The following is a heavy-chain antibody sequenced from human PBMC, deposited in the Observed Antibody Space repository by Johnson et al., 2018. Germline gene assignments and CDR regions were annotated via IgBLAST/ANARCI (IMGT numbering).Heavy chain of an antibody. CDR1: GGSISSYY. V-gene: IGHV4-59*01. CDR3: AKDIRAERDAFDI. D-gene: IGHD1-1*01. CDR2: IYYSGST. J-gene: IGHJ3*02. Sequence: QVQLQESGPGLVKPSETLSLTCTVSGGSISSYYWSWIRQPPGKGLEWIGYIYYSGSTNYNPSLKSRVTISVDTSKTQFSLKLSSLTAADTAVYYCAKDIRAERDAFDIWGQGTMVTVSS.